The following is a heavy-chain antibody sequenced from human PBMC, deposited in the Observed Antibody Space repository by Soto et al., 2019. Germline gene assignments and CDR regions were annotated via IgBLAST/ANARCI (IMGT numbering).Heavy chain of an antibody. Sequence: QVQLVQSGAEVERPGSAVKVSCKTSGGTTSSYTIGWVRQAPGQGLECMGNIVPMINKIDYVQKFQGGLTITAGKSTRPVYMELSRLRSEDTAVYFCALRTGNWNPLADWGQGTLVTVSS. CDR2: IVPMINKI. D-gene: IGHD1-1*01. CDR3: ALRTGNWNPLAD. J-gene: IGHJ4*02. V-gene: IGHV1-69*02. CDR1: GGTTSSYT.